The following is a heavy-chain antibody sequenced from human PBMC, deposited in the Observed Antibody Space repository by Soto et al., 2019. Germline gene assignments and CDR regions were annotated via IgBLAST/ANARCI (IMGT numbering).Heavy chain of an antibody. CDR3: ARTDTAMVPTTYYYYGMDV. CDR1: GFTFSTYW. J-gene: IGHJ6*02. V-gene: IGHV3-74*01. D-gene: IGHD5-18*01. CDR2: INPDGSNK. Sequence: GGSLRLSCATPGFTFSTYWFNWVRQAPGKGLVWVSLINPDGSNKYYADSVKGRFTISRDNSKNTLYLQMNSLRAEDTAVYYCARTDTAMVPTTYYYYGMDVWGQGTTVTVSS.